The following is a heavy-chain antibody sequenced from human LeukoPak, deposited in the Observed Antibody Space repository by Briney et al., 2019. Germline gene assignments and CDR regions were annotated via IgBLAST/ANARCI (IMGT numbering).Heavy chain of an antibody. CDR2: INHNGNVN. J-gene: IGHJ6*02. D-gene: IGHD3-16*01. CDR1: GFTFSSYW. CDR3: ARGGGLDV. Sequence: GGSLRLSCAASGFTFSSYWMNWARQAPGKGLEWVASINHNGNVNYYVDSVKGRFTFSRDNAKNSLYLQMSNLRAEDTAVYFCARGGGLDVWGQGATVTVSS. V-gene: IGHV3-7*03.